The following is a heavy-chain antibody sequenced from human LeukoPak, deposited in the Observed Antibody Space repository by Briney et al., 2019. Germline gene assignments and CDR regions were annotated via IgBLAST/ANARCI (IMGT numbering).Heavy chain of an antibody. CDR1: GYTFTGYY. D-gene: IGHD6-19*01. Sequence: ASVKVSCKASGYTFTGYYMRWVRQAPGQGLEWMGWINPNSGGTNYAQKFQGRVTMTRDTSISTAYMELSRLRSDDTAVYYCARDFPRGIAVNYWGQGTLVTVSS. J-gene: IGHJ4*02. CDR3: ARDFPRGIAVNY. V-gene: IGHV1-2*02. CDR2: INPNSGGT.